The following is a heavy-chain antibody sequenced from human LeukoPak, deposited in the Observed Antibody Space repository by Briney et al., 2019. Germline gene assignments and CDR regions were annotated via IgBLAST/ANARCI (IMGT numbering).Heavy chain of an antibody. Sequence: SETLSLTCAVYGGSFSGYYWSWIRQPPGKGLEWIGEINHSGSTNYNPSLKSRVTIPVDTSKNQFSLKLSSVTAADTAVYYCARGPSRLRYFDWLFEQNWFDPWGQGTLVTVSS. V-gene: IGHV4-34*01. D-gene: IGHD3-9*01. J-gene: IGHJ5*02. CDR1: GGSFSGYY. CDR2: INHSGST. CDR3: ARGPSRLRYFDWLFEQNWFDP.